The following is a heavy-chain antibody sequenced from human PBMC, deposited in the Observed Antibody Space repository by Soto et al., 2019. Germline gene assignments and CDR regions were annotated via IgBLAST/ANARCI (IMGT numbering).Heavy chain of an antibody. J-gene: IGHJ6*02. CDR2: INPSGGST. Sequence: ASVKVSCKASGYTFTSYYMHWVRQAPGQGLEWMGIINPSGGSTSYAQKFQGRVTMTRDMSTSTVYMELSSLRSEDTAVYYCARGKTTNHYYYGMDVWGQGTTVTVSS. CDR1: GYTFTSYY. CDR3: ARGKTTNHYYYGMDV. D-gene: IGHD4-4*01. V-gene: IGHV1-46*01.